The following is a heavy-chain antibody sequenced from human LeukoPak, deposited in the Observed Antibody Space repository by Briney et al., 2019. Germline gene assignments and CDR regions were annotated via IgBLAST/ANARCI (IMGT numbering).Heavy chain of an antibody. CDR3: AREPYSGSYYTLDY. Sequence: GGSLRLSCAASGFTVSSNYMSWVRQAPGKGLEWVAVISYDGSNKYYADSVKGRFTISRDNSKNTLYLQMNSLRAEDTAVYYCAREPYSGSYYTLDYWGQGTLVTVSS. CDR1: GFTVSSNY. J-gene: IGHJ4*02. D-gene: IGHD1-26*01. CDR2: ISYDGSNK. V-gene: IGHV3-30-3*01.